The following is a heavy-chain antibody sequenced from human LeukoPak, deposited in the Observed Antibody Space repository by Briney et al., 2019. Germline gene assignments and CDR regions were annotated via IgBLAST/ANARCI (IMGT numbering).Heavy chain of an antibody. Sequence: SEALSLTCTVSGGSISSYYWSWIRQPAGKGLEWIGRIYTSGSTNYNPSLKSRVTMSVDTSKNQFSLKVSSVTAADTAVYYCARVKRKYQLLKPLHETPSHYFDYWGQGTLVTVSS. CDR3: ARVKRKYQLLKPLHETPSHYFDY. J-gene: IGHJ4*02. D-gene: IGHD2-2*01. V-gene: IGHV4-4*07. CDR2: IYTSGST. CDR1: GGSISSYY.